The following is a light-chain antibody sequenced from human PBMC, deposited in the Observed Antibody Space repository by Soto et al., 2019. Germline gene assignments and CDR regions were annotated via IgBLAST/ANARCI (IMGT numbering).Light chain of an antibody. CDR3: QQRYDWPVT. V-gene: IGKV3-11*01. J-gene: IGKJ1*01. CDR1: QSIRYF. Sequence: EIVLTQSPATLSLSPGERATLSCRASQSIRYFLAWFQQKPGQAPRLLIYDTSNRATGVPARFSGSGSRTDFTLTISSLESEDSAVYFCQQRYDWPVTFGPGTKVEIK. CDR2: DTS.